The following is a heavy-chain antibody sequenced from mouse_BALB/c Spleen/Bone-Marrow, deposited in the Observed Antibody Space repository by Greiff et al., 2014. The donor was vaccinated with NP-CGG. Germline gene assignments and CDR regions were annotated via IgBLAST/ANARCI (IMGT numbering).Heavy chain of an antibody. CDR2: INPNNGGT. CDR3: TRSGPGFAY. J-gene: IGHJ3*01. Sequence: QVQLKESGAELAKPGASVKLSCKASGYTFPNYFLYWVKQRPGQGLEWIGEINPNNGGTNFNENFKSKATLTLDKSSSTAYMQLSSLTSEDSAVYYCTRSGPGFAYWGHGTLVTVSA. CDR1: GYTFPNYF. V-gene: IGHV1S81*02.